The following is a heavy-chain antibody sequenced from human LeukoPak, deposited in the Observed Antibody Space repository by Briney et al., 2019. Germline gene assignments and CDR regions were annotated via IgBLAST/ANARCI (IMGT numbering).Heavy chain of an antibody. CDR3: TTARPSGYDFLYYWYFDL. J-gene: IGHJ2*01. CDR2: IRSKANSYAT. V-gene: IGHV3-73*01. Sequence: GGSLRLSCVASGFTFSGSAMHWVRQASGKGLEWVGRIRSKANSYATAYAASVKGRFTISRDDSKNTAYLQMNSLKTEDTAVYYCTTARPSGYDFLYYWYFDLWGRGTLVTVSS. CDR1: GFTFSGSA. D-gene: IGHD5-12*01.